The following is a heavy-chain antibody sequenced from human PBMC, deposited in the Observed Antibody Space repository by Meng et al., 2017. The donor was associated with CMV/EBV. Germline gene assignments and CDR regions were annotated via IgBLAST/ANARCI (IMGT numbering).Heavy chain of an antibody. CDR3: ATGYSPEWYYYGMDV. V-gene: IGHV1-69*10. CDR2: IIPILGIA. J-gene: IGHJ6*02. D-gene: IGHD5-18*01. CDR1: GCTFSSYA. Sequence: SVKVSCKASGCTFSSYAISWVRQAPGQGLEWMGGIIPILGIANYAQKFQGRVTITADKSTSTAYMELSSLRSEDTAVYYCATGYSPEWYYYGMDVWGQGTTVTVSS.